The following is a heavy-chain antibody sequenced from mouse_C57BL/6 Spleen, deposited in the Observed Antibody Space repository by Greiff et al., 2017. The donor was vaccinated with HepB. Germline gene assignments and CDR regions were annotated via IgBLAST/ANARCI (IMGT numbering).Heavy chain of an antibody. Sequence: EVQLQESGPGLVKPSQSLSLTCSVTGYSITSGYYWNWIRQFPGNKLEWMGYISYDGSNNYNPSLKNRISITRDTSKNQFFLKLNSVTTEDTATYYCARVTLSWFAYWGQGTLVTVSA. CDR3: ARVTLSWFAY. V-gene: IGHV3-6*01. J-gene: IGHJ3*01. CDR2: ISYDGSN. CDR1: GYSITSGYY.